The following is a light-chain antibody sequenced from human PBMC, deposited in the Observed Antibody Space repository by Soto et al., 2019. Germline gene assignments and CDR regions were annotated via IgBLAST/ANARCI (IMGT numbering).Light chain of an antibody. CDR3: QQYNDWSSR. CDR1: QSVTNF. V-gene: IGKV1-5*01. Sequence: DIQMTQSPSTLTASVGDRVTITCRASQSVTNFLAWYQQKPGKAPKLLIYDASTLEDGVPSRFSGSGYGTQFTLTISSVQPDDYATYYCQQYNDWSSRFGQGTKLEIK. J-gene: IGKJ2*03. CDR2: DAS.